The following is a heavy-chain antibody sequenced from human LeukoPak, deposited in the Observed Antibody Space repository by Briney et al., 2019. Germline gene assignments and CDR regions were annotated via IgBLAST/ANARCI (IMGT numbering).Heavy chain of an antibody. CDR2: IYHSGST. CDR1: GYSISSGYY. CDR3: ARGGDIVASPEY. D-gene: IGHD5-12*01. V-gene: IGHV4-38-2*01. Sequence: PSETLSLTCAVSGYSISSGYYWGWIRQPPGKGLEWIGSIYHSGSTYYNPSLKSPVTISVDTSKNQFSLKLSSVTAADTAVYYCARGGDIVASPEYWGQGTLVTVSS. J-gene: IGHJ4*02.